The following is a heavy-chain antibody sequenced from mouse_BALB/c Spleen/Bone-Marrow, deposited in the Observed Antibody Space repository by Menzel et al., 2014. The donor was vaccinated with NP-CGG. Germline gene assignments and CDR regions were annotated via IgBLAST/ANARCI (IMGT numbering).Heavy chain of an antibody. CDR1: GFNIKDSY. Sequence: EVQLPESGAELVKPGASVKLSCTASGFNIKDSYMHWVKQRPEQGLEWIGRIDPANGNTKYDPKFQGKATITADTSSNTAYLQLSSLTSEDTAVYYCARYYYGSSLFDYWGQGTTLTVSS. V-gene: IGHV14-3*02. CDR3: ARYYYGSSLFDY. J-gene: IGHJ2*01. CDR2: IDPANGNT. D-gene: IGHD1-1*01.